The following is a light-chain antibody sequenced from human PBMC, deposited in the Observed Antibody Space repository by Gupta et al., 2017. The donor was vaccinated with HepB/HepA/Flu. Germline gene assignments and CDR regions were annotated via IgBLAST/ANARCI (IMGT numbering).Light chain of an antibody. J-gene: IGKJ4*01. CDR3: HQYGTSPHT. V-gene: IGKV3-20*01. CDR1: QSVRNSQ. CDR2: GIS. Sequence: ENVLTQSPGTLSLSPGERGTLSCRASQSVRNSQLAWYQQKPGQAPRLLIYGISSRATGIPDRFSGSGSETDFTLTIARLEPEDFALYYCHQYGTSPHTFGGGTRVEIK.